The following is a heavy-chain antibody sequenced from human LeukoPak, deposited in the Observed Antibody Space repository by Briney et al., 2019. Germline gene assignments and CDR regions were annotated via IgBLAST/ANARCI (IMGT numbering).Heavy chain of an antibody. CDR1: EFTFSSYW. CDR2: INSDGSST. J-gene: IGHJ3*02. V-gene: IGHV3-74*01. CDR3: AREDQQLVRAFDN. Sequence: GGSLRLSCAASEFTFSSYWMHWVRQAPGKGLVWVSRINSDGSSTSYADSVKGRFTISRDNAKNTLYLQMNSLRAEDTAVYYCAREDQQLVRAFDNWGQGTMVTVSS. D-gene: IGHD6-13*01.